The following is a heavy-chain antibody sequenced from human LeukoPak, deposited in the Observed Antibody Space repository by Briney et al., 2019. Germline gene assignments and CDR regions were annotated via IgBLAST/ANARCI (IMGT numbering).Heavy chain of an antibody. D-gene: IGHD1-26*01. CDR3: ARDCPRWELPKPCAFDI. CDR1: GGSISPYY. Sequence: SETLSLTCTVSGGSISPYYWSWIRQPPGKGLEWIGYIYYSGSTNYNPSLKSRVTMSVDTSKNQFSLKLTSVTAADTAVYYCARDCPRWELPKPCAFDIWGQGTMVTVSS. CDR2: IYYSGST. V-gene: IGHV4-59*01. J-gene: IGHJ3*02.